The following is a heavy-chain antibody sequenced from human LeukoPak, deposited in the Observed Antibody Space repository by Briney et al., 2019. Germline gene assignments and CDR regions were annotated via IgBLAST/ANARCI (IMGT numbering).Heavy chain of an antibody. CDR3: ARAGGGVDWYGTIDR. D-gene: IGHD2-21*02. CDR2: IYTSGST. Sequence: PSETLSLTCIVSGGSISSGSYYWNWIRQPAGKGLEWIGHIYTSGSTSYKPSLHSRVTISVDASKNQFSLTLTSVTAADTAVYYCARAGGGVDWYGTIDRWGQGTFLTVSS. J-gene: IGHJ5*02. V-gene: IGHV4-61*09. CDR1: GGSISSGSYY.